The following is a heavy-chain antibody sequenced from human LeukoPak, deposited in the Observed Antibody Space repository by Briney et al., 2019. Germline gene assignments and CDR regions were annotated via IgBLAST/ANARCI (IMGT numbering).Heavy chain of an antibody. D-gene: IGHD1-26*01. CDR1: GFTFSAYA. V-gene: IGHV3-23*05. J-gene: IGHJ3*02. CDR2: IGSDNKP. Sequence: PGGSLRLSCEASGFTFSAYAMTWVRQAPGKGLEWVSSIGSDNKPHYSESVKGRFTISRDNSKNILYLQMNGLRAEDTALYYCARGLVVGGTGVWAFDIWGQGTMVTVSP. CDR3: ARGLVVGGTGVWAFDI.